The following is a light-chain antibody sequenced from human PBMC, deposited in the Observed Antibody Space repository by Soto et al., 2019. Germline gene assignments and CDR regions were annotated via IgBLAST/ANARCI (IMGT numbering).Light chain of an antibody. Sequence: QSVLTQPASVSGSPGQSITISCTGTTSDVGDNDYVSWYQQHPGKAPKLMIYDVSNRPSGVSNRFSGSKSGNTASLTISGLQTEDEADYYCSSYTSSTLVFGAGTKVTVL. CDR3: SSYTSSTLV. CDR2: DVS. CDR1: TSDVGDNDY. V-gene: IGLV2-14*03. J-gene: IGLJ1*01.